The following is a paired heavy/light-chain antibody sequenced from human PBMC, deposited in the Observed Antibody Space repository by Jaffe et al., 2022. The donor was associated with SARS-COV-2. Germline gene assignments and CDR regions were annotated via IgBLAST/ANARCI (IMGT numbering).Heavy chain of an antibody. CDR1: GFTFSTYA. D-gene: IGHD1-26*01. Sequence: EVQLLESGGGLVQPGGSLRLSCAASGFTFSTYAMSWVRQAPGKGLEWVSAMSGTGPYTYYADSVKGRFTISRDNSKNTLYLQMNSLRDEDTALYYCAKDRGGNHYAYYFDNWGQGALVTVSS. CDR3: AKDRGGNHYAYYFDN. CDR2: MSGTGPYT. V-gene: IGHV3-23*01. J-gene: IGHJ4*02.
Light chain of an antibody. V-gene: IGKV1-39*01. Sequence: DIQMTQSPSSLSASIGDRVTITCRASQSISSYLNWYQQKPGKAPKLLIFDASSLESGVSSRFSGSGSGTDFTLTISNLQPEDFATYYCQQSFSTLLTFGGGTKVEIK. CDR2: DAS. CDR1: QSISSY. J-gene: IGKJ4*01. CDR3: QQSFSTLLT.